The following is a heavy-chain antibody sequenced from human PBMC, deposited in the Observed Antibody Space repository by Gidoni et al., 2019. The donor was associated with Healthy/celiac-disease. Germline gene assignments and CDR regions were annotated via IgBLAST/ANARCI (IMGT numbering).Heavy chain of an antibody. CDR1: GGSISSGGYC. Sequence: QVQLQESGPGLVTPSQTLYLTCTVSGGSISSGGYCGRWSRQHPGKGLEWIGYMYYSVSTYSTPSLKSRVTISVDTSKNQFSLKLSSVTAAATAVYYCARDREGPYGAGSYQHTHDAFDIWGQGTMVTVSS. J-gene: IGHJ3*02. CDR2: MYYSVST. D-gene: IGHD3-10*01. CDR3: ARDREGPYGAGSYQHTHDAFDI. V-gene: IGHV4-31*03.